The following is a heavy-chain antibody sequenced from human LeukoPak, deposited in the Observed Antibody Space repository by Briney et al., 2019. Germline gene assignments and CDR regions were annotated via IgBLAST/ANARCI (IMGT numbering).Heavy chain of an antibody. D-gene: IGHD1-26*01. CDR1: GFTFSNFA. CDR3: ARGGSYLSAFDI. Sequence: GGSLRLSCAASGFTFSNFAMNWVRLAPGKGLEWVSAISGSGGSTYYADSVKGRFTISRDNSKNTLYLQMNSLRGEDTAVYYCARGGSYLSAFDIWGQGTMVTVSS. CDR2: ISGSGGST. V-gene: IGHV3-23*01. J-gene: IGHJ3*02.